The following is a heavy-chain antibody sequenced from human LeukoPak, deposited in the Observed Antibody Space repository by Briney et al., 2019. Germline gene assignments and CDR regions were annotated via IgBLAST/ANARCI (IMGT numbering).Heavy chain of an antibody. D-gene: IGHD3-3*01. CDR3: ARGPNYDFWSGLYDAFDI. CDR1: GFTFSSYW. CDR2: IKQDGSEK. V-gene: IGHV3-7*04. Sequence: PGGSLRLSCAASGFTFSSYWMSWVRQAPGKGLEWVANIKQDGSEKYYVDSVEGRFTISRDNAKNSLYLQMNRLRAEDTAVYYCARGPNYDFWSGLYDAFDIWGQGTMVTVSS. J-gene: IGHJ3*02.